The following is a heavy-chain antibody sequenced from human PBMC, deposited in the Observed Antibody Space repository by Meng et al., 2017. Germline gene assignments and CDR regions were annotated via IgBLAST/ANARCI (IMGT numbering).Heavy chain of an antibody. CDR1: GFTFDDYG. CDR3: ARDLRFFGGRAFEI. Sequence: GGSLRLSCAASGFTFDDYGMSWVRQAPGKGLEWVSGINWNGGSTGYADSVKGRFTISRDDAKNSLYLQMNSLRAEDTALYYCARDLRFFGGRAFEIWGQGTMVTVSS. CDR2: INWNGGST. V-gene: IGHV3-20*04. D-gene: IGHD4-23*01. J-gene: IGHJ3*02.